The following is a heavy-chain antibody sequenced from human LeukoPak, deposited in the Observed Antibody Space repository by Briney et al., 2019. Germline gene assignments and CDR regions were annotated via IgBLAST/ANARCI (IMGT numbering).Heavy chain of an antibody. D-gene: IGHD3-22*01. CDR2: ISYDGSNK. J-gene: IGHJ4*02. Sequence: GGAPGPPFGPPGFPFRSFALTRGPPAPGKGLGGGAVISYDGSNKYYADSVKGRFTISRDNSKNTLYLQMNSLRTEDTAVYYCASGPRYYYETNGWWGQGTLVTVSS. V-gene: IGHV3-30-3*01. CDR3: ASGPRYYYETNGW. CDR1: GFPFRSFA.